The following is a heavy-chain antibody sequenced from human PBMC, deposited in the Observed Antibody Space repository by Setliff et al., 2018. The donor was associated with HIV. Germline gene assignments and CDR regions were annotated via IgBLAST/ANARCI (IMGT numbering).Heavy chain of an antibody. V-gene: IGHV4-39*07. CDR3: ARRMSSGSYYDY. CDR2: IYTSGST. Sequence: PSETLSLTCSVSGGSISSSSYHWAWIRQPPGKGLEWIGTIYTSGSTNYNPSLKSRVTISVDTSKNQISLKLSSVTAADTAVYYCARRMSSGSYYDYWGQGTLVTVSS. J-gene: IGHJ4*02. CDR1: GGSISSSSYH. D-gene: IGHD1-26*01.